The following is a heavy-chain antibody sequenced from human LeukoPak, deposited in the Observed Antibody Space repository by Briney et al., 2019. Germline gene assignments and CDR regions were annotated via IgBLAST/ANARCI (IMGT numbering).Heavy chain of an antibody. CDR1: GYTFTSYY. Sequence: ASVKVSCKASGYTFTSYYMHWVRQAPGQGLEWMGIINPSGGSTSYAQKFQGRVTMTRDTSTSTVYMELSSLRSEDTAVYYCARDYYDFWSGYFTGTNPWYYFDYWGQGTLVTVSS. J-gene: IGHJ4*02. CDR3: ARDYYDFWSGYFTGTNPWYYFDY. CDR2: INPSGGST. V-gene: IGHV1-46*01. D-gene: IGHD3-3*01.